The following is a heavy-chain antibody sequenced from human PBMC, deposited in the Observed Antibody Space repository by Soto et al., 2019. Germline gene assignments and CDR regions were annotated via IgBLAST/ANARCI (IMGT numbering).Heavy chain of an antibody. J-gene: IGHJ4*02. CDR1: GGSICTGGYY. CDR3: ARDRDYGLDY. Sequence: QVLLQESGPGLVKPSQTLSLTCTVSGGSICTGGYYWTWIRQHPGKGLEWIGHIYYSGRTNYNPSLKSRLTISVDTSKNQFSLKLSSVTAADTAVYYCARDRDYGLDYWGQGTLVTVSS. V-gene: IGHV4-31*03. D-gene: IGHD4-17*01. CDR2: IYYSGRT.